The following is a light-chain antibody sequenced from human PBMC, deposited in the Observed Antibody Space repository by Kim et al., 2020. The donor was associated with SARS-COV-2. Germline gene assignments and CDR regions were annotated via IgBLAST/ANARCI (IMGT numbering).Light chain of an antibody. CDR3: QAWDSSTAV. V-gene: IGLV3-1*01. CDR1: KLGDKY. J-gene: IGLJ1*01. Sequence: VHPGQTASITCSGDKLGDKYACWYQQKPGQSPVLVIYQDSKRPSGIPERFSGSNSGNTATLTISGTQAMDEADYYCQAWDSSTAVFGTGTKVTVL. CDR2: QDS.